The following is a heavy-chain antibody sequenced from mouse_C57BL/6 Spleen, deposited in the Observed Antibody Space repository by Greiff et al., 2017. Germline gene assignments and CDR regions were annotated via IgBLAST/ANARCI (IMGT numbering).Heavy chain of an antibody. J-gene: IGHJ3*01. D-gene: IGHD2-4*01. CDR1: GYSFTDYN. V-gene: IGHV1-42*01. Sequence: EVQLQQSGPELVKPGASVKISCKASGYSFTDYNMNWVKQSNGKSLEWIGEIHPSTGGTTYNQKFKAKATLTVDKSSSTAYMQLKSRTSEDSAVYFCARGYDYDWFAYWGQGTLVTVSA. CDR3: ARGYDYDWFAY. CDR2: IHPSTGGT.